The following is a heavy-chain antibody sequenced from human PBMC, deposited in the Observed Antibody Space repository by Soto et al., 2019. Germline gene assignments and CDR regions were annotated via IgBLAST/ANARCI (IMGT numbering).Heavy chain of an antibody. CDR1: AYIFSRND. CDR3: ARAAGMVALDY. D-gene: IGHD5-18*01. Sequence: QVQLVQSGAEEKKPGASVKVSCKASAYIFSRNDIHWVRQAPGQRLEWMGWMNAGNGNTRYSREFQARVTFTRDTAASTGYMELSSLRSEDTAVYYCARAAGMVALDYWGQGTLVTVSS. V-gene: IGHV1-3*05. J-gene: IGHJ4*02. CDR2: MNAGNGNT.